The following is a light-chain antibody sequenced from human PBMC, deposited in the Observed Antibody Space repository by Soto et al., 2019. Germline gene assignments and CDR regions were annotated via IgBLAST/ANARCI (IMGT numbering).Light chain of an antibody. CDR3: SSYTSIDTRV. Sequence: QSALTQPASVSGSPGQSITISCTGTSSDVGGYNYVSWYQQHPGKAPKLMLYDVSIRPSGVSNRFSGSKSGNTASLTISGLQPEDEADYYCSSYTSIDTRVFGTGTKLTVL. V-gene: IGLV2-14*01. CDR2: DVS. J-gene: IGLJ1*01. CDR1: SSDVGGYNY.